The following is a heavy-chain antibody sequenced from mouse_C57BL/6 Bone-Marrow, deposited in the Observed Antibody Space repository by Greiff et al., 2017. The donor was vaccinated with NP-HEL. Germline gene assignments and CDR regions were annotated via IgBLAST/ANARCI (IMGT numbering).Heavy chain of an antibody. J-gene: IGHJ1*03. CDR1: GYTFTDYY. CDR3: ARKGYYGSSDWYFDV. CDR2: IYPGSGNT. Sequence: VQLQQSGAELVRPGASVKLSCKASGYTFTDYYINWVKQRPGQGLEWIARIYPGSGNTYYNEKFKGKATLTAEKSSSTAYMQLSSLTSEDSAVYFCARKGYYGSSDWYFDVWGTGTTVTVSS. V-gene: IGHV1-76*01. D-gene: IGHD1-1*01.